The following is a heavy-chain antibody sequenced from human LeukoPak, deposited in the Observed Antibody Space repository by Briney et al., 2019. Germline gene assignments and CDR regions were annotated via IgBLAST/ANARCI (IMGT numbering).Heavy chain of an antibody. V-gene: IGHV4-59*02. Sequence: GSLRLSCAASGFTVSSNYMSWIRQPPGKGLEWIGYIYYSGSTNYNPSLKSRVTISVDTSKNQFSLKLSSVTAADTAVYYCARAPRGSYRNFDYWGQGTLVTVSS. CDR3: ARAPRGSYRNFDY. D-gene: IGHD1-26*01. CDR2: IYYSGST. J-gene: IGHJ4*02. CDR1: GFTVSSNY.